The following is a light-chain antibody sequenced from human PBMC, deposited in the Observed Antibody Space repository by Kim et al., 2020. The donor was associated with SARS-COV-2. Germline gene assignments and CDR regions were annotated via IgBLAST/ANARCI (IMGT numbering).Light chain of an antibody. CDR2: KAS. V-gene: IGKV1-5*03. CDR1: QSISSW. J-gene: IGKJ1*01. Sequence: AAGGDRVTITCRASQSISSWLAWYQQKPGKAPKLLIYKASSLESGVPSRFSGSGSGTELTLTISSLQPDDFATYYCQQYNSYPWTFGKGTKVDIK. CDR3: QQYNSYPWT.